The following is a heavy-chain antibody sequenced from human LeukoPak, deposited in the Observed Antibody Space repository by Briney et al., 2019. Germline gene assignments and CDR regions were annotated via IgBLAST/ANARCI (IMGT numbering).Heavy chain of an antibody. D-gene: IGHD3-16*01. CDR1: SDSIYSSIYY. V-gene: IGHV4-39*07. CDR3: AASGGGSFRGSDV. Sequence: SETLSLTCTVSSDSIYSSIYYWGWIRQAPGKGLEWLASIYYNGNTYYSPSLRSRVTISMDMSENQFSLKLTSATAADTALYYCAASGGGSFRGSDVWGQGILVSVSS. CDR2: IYYNGNT. J-gene: IGHJ1*01.